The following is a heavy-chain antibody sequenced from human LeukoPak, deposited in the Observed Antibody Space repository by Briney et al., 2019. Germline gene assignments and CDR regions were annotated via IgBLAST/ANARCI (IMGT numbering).Heavy chain of an antibody. V-gene: IGHV3-30*04. CDR3: ARDRHGSQTGTTSIDY. D-gene: IGHD1-1*01. J-gene: IGHJ4*02. Sequence: GGSLRLSCAASGFTFSSYAMHWVRQAPGKGLEWVAVISYDGSNKYYADSVKGRFTISRDNSKNTLYLQMNSLRAEDTAVYYCARDRHGSQTGTTSIDYWGQGTLVTVSS. CDR1: GFTFSSYA. CDR2: ISYDGSNK.